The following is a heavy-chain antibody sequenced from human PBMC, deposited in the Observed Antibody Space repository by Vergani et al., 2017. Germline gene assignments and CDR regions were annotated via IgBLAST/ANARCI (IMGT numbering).Heavy chain of an antibody. Sequence: EVQLLESGGGLVQPGGSLRLSCAASGFTFSSSAMSWVRQAPGKGLEWVSAISGSGGSTYYADSVKGRFTISRDNSKNTLYLQMNSLRAKDTAVYYCAKGSRLYYDFWSGYSDYYMDVWGKGTTVTVSS. CDR1: GFTFSSSA. J-gene: IGHJ6*03. V-gene: IGHV3-23*01. CDR2: ISGSGGST. D-gene: IGHD3-3*01. CDR3: AKGSRLYYDFWSGYSDYYMDV.